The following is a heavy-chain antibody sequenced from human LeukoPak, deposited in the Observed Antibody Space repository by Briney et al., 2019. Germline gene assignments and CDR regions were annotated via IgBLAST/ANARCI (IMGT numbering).Heavy chain of an antibody. D-gene: IGHD3-10*01. V-gene: IGHV3-30*04. Sequence: GGSLRLSCAASGFTFSSYAMHWVRQAPGKGLEWVAVISYDGSNKYYADSVKGRFTISRDNSKNTLYLQMNSLRAEDTAVYYCARESITMVRGLDYWGQGTLVTVSS. J-gene: IGHJ4*02. CDR2: ISYDGSNK. CDR3: ARESITMVRGLDY. CDR1: GFTFSSYA.